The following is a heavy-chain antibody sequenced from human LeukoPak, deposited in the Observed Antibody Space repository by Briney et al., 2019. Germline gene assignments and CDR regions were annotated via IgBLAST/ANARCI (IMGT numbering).Heavy chain of an antibody. D-gene: IGHD2-2*01. CDR2: IKSKTDGGTT. CDR3: TTDPLSSTSSYYFDY. CDR1: GFTFSNAW. Sequence: GGSLRLSCAASGFTFSNAWMSWVRQAPGKGLEWVGRIKSKTDGGTTDYAAPVKGRFTISRDDSKNTLYLQMNSLKTEDTAVYYCTTDPLSSTSSYYFDYWGQGTLVTVSS. J-gene: IGHJ4*02. V-gene: IGHV3-15*01.